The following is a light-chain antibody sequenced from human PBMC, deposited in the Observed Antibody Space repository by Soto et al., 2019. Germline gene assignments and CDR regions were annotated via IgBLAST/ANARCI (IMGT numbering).Light chain of an antibody. CDR1: QGISRG. CDR2: GAS. CDR3: QQANSFPLT. V-gene: IGKV1-12*01. J-gene: IGKJ5*01. Sequence: DIQMTQSPSFVSASVGDRVTITCRASQGISRGLAWYQQRPGKAPELLIYGASSLQSGVPSRFSGSGSGTDFTLTISSLQPEEFATYYCQQANSFPLTFGQGTRLEI.